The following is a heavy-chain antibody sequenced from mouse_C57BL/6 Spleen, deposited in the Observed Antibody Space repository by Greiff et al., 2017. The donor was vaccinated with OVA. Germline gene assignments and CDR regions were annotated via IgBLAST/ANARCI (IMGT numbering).Heavy chain of an antibody. CDR1: GFTFSDYY. CDR3: ARSYFDY. J-gene: IGHJ2*01. CDR2: ISNGGGST. Sequence: EVKVVESGGGLVQPGGSLKLSCAASGFTFSDYYMYWVRQTPEKRLEWVAYISNGGGSTYYPDTVKGRFTISRDNAKNTLYLQMSRLKSEDTAMYYCARSYFDYWGQGTTLTVSS. V-gene: IGHV5-12*01.